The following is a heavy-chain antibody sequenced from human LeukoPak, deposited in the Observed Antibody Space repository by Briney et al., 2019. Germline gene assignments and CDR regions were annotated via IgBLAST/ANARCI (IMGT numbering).Heavy chain of an antibody. CDR2: MYTSGST. D-gene: IGHD2-2*01. CDR1: GGSISSYY. J-gene: IGHJ5*02. Sequence: SETLSLTCTVSGGSISSYYWSWIRQPAGKGLEWIGRMYTSGSTNYNPSLKSRLSMSVDTSKNQFSLKLSSVTAADTAVYYCARGEYRYCSSTSCRAGWFDPWGQGTLVTVSS. CDR3: ARGEYRYCSSTSCRAGWFDP. V-gene: IGHV4-4*07.